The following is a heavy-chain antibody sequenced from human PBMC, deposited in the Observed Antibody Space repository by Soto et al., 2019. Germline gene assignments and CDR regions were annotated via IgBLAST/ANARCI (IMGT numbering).Heavy chain of an antibody. D-gene: IGHD5-12*01. CDR1: GYTLTELS. V-gene: IGHV1-24*01. CDR3: ATDYSGYDPKRAFDI. CDR2: FDPEDGET. Sequence: ASVKVSCKVSGYTLTELSMHWVRQAPGKGLEWMGGFDPEDGETIYAQKFQGRVTMTEDTSTDTAYMELSSLRSEDTAVYYCATDYSGYDPKRAFDIWGHGTMVTVSS. J-gene: IGHJ3*02.